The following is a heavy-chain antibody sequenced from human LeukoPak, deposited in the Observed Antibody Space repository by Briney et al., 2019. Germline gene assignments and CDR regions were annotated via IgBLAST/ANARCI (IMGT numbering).Heavy chain of an antibody. D-gene: IGHD2-15*01. Sequence: SDTLSLTCAVYGGSFSGYYWSWIRQPPGKGLECIGEINHSGSTNYNPSLKSRVTISVDTSKNQFSLKLSSVTAADTAVYYCARERDCSGGSCYSDWGQGTLVTVSS. CDR3: ARERDCSGGSCYSD. V-gene: IGHV4-34*01. J-gene: IGHJ4*02. CDR2: INHSGST. CDR1: GGSFSGYY.